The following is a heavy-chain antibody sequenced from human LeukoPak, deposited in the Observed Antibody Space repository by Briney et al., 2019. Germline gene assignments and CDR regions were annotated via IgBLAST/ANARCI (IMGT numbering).Heavy chain of an antibody. CDR2: IYPSGDRT. CDR1: GYTLTNHY. D-gene: IGHD5-24*01. CDR3: ARVPEAGYNPDY. J-gene: IGHJ4*02. V-gene: IGHV1-46*01. Sequence: ASVKVSCKASGYTLTNHYMYWVRQAPGQGLEWMGIIYPSGDRTSYAQKFQGRVTMTSDTSTSTVYMELSSLRSEDTAVYYCARVPEAGYNPDYWGQGTLVTVSA.